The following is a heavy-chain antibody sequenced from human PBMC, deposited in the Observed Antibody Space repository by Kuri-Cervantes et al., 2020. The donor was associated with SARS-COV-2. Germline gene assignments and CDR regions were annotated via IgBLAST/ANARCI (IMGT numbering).Heavy chain of an antibody. CDR2: INSNSGGT. CDR1: GYSFNDYY. V-gene: IGHV1-2*04. D-gene: IGHD3-10*01. J-gene: IGHJ4*02. Sequence: ASVKVSCKASGYSFNDYYIYWVRQAPGQGLEWMGWINSNSGGTNYAQKFQGWVTMTRDTSLSISYMELSRLTSDDTAVYYCARGEGSRGLMVVLGWRGAGRLDFWGQGTLVTVSS. CDR3: ARGEGSRGLMVVLGWRGAGRLDF.